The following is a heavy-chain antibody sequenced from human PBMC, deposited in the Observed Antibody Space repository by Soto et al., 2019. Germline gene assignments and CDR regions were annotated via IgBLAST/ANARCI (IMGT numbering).Heavy chain of an antibody. CDR1: GFTFSSYG. V-gene: IGHV3-33*01. CDR2: IWYDGSNK. CDR3: ATENQRNTDY. Sequence: VGSLRLSCAASGFTFSSYGMHWVRQAPGKGLEWVAVIWYDGSNKYYADSVKGRFTISRDNSKNTLYLQMNSLRAEDTAVYYCATENQRNTDYWGQGTLVTVSS. J-gene: IGHJ4*02.